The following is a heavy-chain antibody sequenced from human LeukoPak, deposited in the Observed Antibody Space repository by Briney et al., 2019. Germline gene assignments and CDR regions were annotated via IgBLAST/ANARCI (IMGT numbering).Heavy chain of an antibody. CDR2: ISHDGSNK. J-gene: IGHJ4*02. Sequence: PGGPLRLSCAASGFTFSYYGLHSVRQAPGKGLEGVALISHDGSNKDYADSVKGRFTISRDNSKNTLYLQMNSLRAEDTAVYYCAKDSSSSWFGGDSKWGQGTLVTVSS. D-gene: IGHD6-13*01. CDR1: GFTFSYYG. CDR3: AKDSSSSWFGGDSK. V-gene: IGHV3-30*18.